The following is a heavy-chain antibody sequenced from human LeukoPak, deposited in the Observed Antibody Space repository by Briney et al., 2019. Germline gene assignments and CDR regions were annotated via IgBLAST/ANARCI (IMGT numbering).Heavy chain of an antibody. J-gene: IGHJ3*02. CDR1: GYTFDNYG. V-gene: IGHV1-18*01. Sequence: ASVTVSCKASGYTFDNYGISWVRQAPGQGLEWMGWISAYDGNTNYANKLQGRVTMTTGASTSTAFMELRSLTSDDTAVYFCARDFGMFTISHGDAFAIWGQGTVVTVSS. D-gene: IGHD5-24*01. CDR2: ISAYDGNT. CDR3: ARDFGMFTISHGDAFAI.